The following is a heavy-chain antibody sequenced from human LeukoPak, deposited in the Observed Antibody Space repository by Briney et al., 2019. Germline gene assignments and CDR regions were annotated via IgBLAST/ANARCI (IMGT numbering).Heavy chain of an antibody. Sequence: GESLKISCQGSGYRFTNYWIGWVRQMPGKGLECMGIMYPDDSDTTYSPSFQGQVTTSADKSISTAYLQWSSLKASDTAMYYCVRLGSGSYPDYWGQGTLVTVSS. CDR2: MYPDDSDT. J-gene: IGHJ4*02. D-gene: IGHD1-26*01. CDR1: GYRFTNYW. V-gene: IGHV5-51*01. CDR3: VRLGSGSYPDY.